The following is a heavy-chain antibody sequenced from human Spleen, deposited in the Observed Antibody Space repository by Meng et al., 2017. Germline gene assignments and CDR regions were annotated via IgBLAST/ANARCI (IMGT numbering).Heavy chain of an antibody. CDR2: IGHSGIT. J-gene: IGHJ5*02. Sequence: QVQLQESGPGLVKPSQTLSLTCTVSGASIYSGDYYWSWIRQSPGKGLEWIGSIGHSGITYYTPSLKSRVTVSIDTSKSQFSLKLTSVTAADTAVYYCVRSSGWVRTGFDPWGQGTLVTVSS. V-gene: IGHV4-39*01. D-gene: IGHD6-19*01. CDR3: VRSSGWVRTGFDP. CDR1: GASIYSGDYY.